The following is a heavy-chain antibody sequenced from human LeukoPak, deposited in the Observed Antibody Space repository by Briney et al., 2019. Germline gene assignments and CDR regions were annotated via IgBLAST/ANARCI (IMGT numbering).Heavy chain of an antibody. V-gene: IGHV3-23*01. Sequence: PGGSLRLSCAASGFTFSSYAMSWVRQAPGKGLEWDSAISGSGGSTYYADSVKGRFTISRDNSKNTLYLQMNSLRAEDTAVYYCAKMDCSSTSCSNAFDIWGQGTMVTVSS. CDR1: GFTFSSYA. CDR2: ISGSGGST. CDR3: AKMDCSSTSCSNAFDI. J-gene: IGHJ3*02. D-gene: IGHD2-2*01.